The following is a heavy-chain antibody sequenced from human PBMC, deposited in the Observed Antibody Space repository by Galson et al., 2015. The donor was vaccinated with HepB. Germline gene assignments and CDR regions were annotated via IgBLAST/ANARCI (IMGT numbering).Heavy chain of an antibody. Sequence: SVTVSCKASGYSFTAYYLHWVRQAPGQGLEWMGWINPYSGGTKYTQNFQGRVTLTRDTSNSTVYMELSRLRSDDTAVYYCARDYGGPPQKGFDIWGQGTPVTVSS. CDR3: ARDYGGPPQKGFDI. CDR2: INPYSGGT. J-gene: IGHJ4*02. V-gene: IGHV1-2*02. D-gene: IGHD4-23*01. CDR1: GYSFTAYY.